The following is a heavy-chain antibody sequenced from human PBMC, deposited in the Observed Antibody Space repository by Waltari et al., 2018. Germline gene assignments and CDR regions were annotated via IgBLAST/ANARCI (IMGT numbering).Heavy chain of an antibody. V-gene: IGHV1-69*12. CDR2: VIPIFGTP. J-gene: IGHJ4*02. Sequence: QVQLVQSGAEVQKPGSSVQVSCEASGGTFSSDVISWVAPAPGQGLEWMGGVIPIFGTPNYAQKFQGRVTIIADESTSTAYMELSSLRSEDTAVYYCARSYYYDRVGDYPSLGAFDYWGQGTLVTVSS. CDR1: GGTFSSDV. D-gene: IGHD3-22*01. CDR3: ARSYYYDRVGDYPSLGAFDY.